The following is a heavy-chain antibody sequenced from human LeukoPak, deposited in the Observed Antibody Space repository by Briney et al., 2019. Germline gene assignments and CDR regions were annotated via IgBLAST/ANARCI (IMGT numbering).Heavy chain of an antibody. D-gene: IGHD2-2*01. Sequence: GGSLRLSCAASGFTFSSYWMSWVRQAPGKGLEWVANIKKDGSEKYYVDSVKGRFTISRDNAKTSLYLQMNSLRAEDTALYYCAKSRYCSSTSCYDGFDYWGQGTLVTVSS. CDR3: AKSRYCSSTSCYDGFDY. CDR2: IKKDGSEK. V-gene: IGHV3-7*03. CDR1: GFTFSSYW. J-gene: IGHJ4*02.